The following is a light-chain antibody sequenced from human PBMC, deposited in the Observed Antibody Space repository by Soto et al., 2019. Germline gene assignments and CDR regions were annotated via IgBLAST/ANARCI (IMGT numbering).Light chain of an antibody. J-gene: IGKJ5*01. CDR2: GAS. CDR3: QQYGSSPPIT. V-gene: IGKV3-20*01. CDR1: QSVSSSY. Sequence: EIVLTQSPGTLSLSPGERATLSCRASQSVSSSYLAWYQQKPGQAPRLLIYGASSRATGIPDRFRGSGSGTDFTLTISRMEPEDIAVYYCQQYGSSPPITFGEGTRLEIK.